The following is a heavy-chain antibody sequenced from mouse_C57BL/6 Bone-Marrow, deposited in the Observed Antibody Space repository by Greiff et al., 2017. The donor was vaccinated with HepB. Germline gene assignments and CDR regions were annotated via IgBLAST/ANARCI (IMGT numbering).Heavy chain of an antibody. CDR3: ARVDYDYDGDY. D-gene: IGHD2-4*01. Sequence: QVQQQQPGAELVRPGTSVKLSCKASGYTFTSYWMHWVKQRPGQGLEWIGVIDPSDSYTNYNQKFKGKATLTVDTSSSTAYMQLSSLTSEDSAVYYCARVDYDYDGDYWGQGTTLTVSS. CDR1: GYTFTSYW. J-gene: IGHJ2*01. V-gene: IGHV1-59*01. CDR2: IDPSDSYT.